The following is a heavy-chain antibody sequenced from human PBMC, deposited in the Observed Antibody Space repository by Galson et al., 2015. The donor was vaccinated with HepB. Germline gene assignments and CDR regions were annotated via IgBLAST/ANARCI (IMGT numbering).Heavy chain of an antibody. V-gene: IGHV1-46*03. Sequence: CKASGYTFTSYYMHWVRQAPGQGLEWMGILNPSAGITTYAQRFQGRVTMTRDTSTSTVYMELSSLRSEDTAMYYCARDPYYSDSSGYRFDYWGQGTLVTVSS. CDR2: LNPSAGIT. CDR1: GYTFTSYY. J-gene: IGHJ4*02. D-gene: IGHD3-22*01. CDR3: ARDPYYSDSSGYRFDY.